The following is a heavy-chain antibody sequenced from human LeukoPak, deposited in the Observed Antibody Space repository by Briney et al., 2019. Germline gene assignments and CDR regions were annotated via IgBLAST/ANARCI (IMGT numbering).Heavy chain of an antibody. V-gene: IGHV3-23*01. CDR2: ISGSGGST. J-gene: IGHJ4*02. D-gene: IGHD3-16*01. CDR1: EFTFSSYA. Sequence: GGSLRLSCAASEFTFSSYAMQWVRQAPGKGLEWVSGISGSGGSTFYADSVKGRFTISRDNSKNTLYLQMNSLRAEDTAVYYCARGSAWYLVYWGQGTLVTVSS. CDR3: ARGSAWYLVY.